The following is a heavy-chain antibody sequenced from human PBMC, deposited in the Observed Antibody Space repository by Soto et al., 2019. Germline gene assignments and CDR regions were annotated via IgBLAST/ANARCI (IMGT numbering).Heavy chain of an antibody. Sequence: PSGTLSLTCTVSGGSISSGGYYWSWIRQHPGKGLEWIGYIYYSVSTYYNPSLKSRVTISVYTSKNQFSLKMSSVSVAETVVYYCARGEDFSNWFDSWGQGTLVTVSS. D-gene: IGHD3-3*01. CDR2: IYYSVST. V-gene: IGHV4-31*03. J-gene: IGHJ5*01. CDR3: ARGEDFSNWFDS. CDR1: GGSISSGGYY.